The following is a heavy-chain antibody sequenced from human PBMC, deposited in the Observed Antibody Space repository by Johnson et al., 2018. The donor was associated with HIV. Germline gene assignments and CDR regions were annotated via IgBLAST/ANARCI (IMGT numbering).Heavy chain of an antibody. J-gene: IGHJ3*02. D-gene: IGHD3-10*01. CDR3: AGGFYYGSGSYHGAFDI. Sequence: QVQLVESGGGLVKPGGSLRLSCSASGFTFSDYYMSWIRQAPGKGLEWVSYISSSGHTIFYAASVKGRFTISRDNAKNSLFLHRNSVRAEDTAVYYCAGGFYYGSGSYHGAFDIWGQGTMVTVSS. V-gene: IGHV3-11*04. CDR2: ISSSGHTI. CDR1: GFTFSDYY.